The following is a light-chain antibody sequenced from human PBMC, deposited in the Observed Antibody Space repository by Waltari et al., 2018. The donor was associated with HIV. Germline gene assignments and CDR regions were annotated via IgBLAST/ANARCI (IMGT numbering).Light chain of an antibody. Sequence: QSALTQPASVSGSPGQSITISCTGITTDVSSSNLVSWYQTHPGKAPKLMILEVDKRPSLFSNRFSGSKSGNTASLTISWLQAEDEADYYCCSYASSGTFVLFGGGTNLTVL. CDR3: CSYASSGTFVL. CDR1: TTDVSSSNL. CDR2: EVD. J-gene: IGLJ2*01. V-gene: IGLV2-23*02.